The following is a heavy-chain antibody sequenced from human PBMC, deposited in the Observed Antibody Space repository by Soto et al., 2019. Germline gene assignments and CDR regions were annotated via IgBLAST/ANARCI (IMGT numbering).Heavy chain of an antibody. Sequence: GVSLRLSCAASGFTFSSYAMSWVRQAPGKGLEWVSAISGSGGSTYYADSVKGRFTISRDNSKNTLYLQMNSLRAEDTAVYYCATFDYTAIDCYWGQGTLVTVSS. D-gene: IGHD5-18*01. CDR1: GFTFSSYA. CDR3: ATFDYTAIDCY. J-gene: IGHJ4*02. V-gene: IGHV3-23*01. CDR2: ISGSGGST.